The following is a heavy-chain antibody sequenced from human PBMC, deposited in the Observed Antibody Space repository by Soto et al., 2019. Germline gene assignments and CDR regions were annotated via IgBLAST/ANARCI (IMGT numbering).Heavy chain of an antibody. D-gene: IGHD4-17*01. CDR2: IYPSGTT. CDR3: AKSRTGDDYDY. Sequence: QVHLQESGPGLVKPSGTLSLTCTVFSGSISSSTWWSWVRQPPGKGLEWIGEIYPSGTTRDNLALKSRVSISVDKSRNQFSLKLNSVTAADTAIYYCAKSRTGDDYDYWGQGTLVTVSS. J-gene: IGHJ4*02. V-gene: IGHV4-4*02. CDR1: SGSISSSTW.